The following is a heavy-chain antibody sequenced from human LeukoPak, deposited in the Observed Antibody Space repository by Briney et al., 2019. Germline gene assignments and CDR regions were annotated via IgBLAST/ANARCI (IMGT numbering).Heavy chain of an antibody. J-gene: IGHJ4*02. Sequence: GGSLRLSCAASGVTLSTYAMSWARQAPGKGLEWVSGISSSGSGDNTYYADSVKGRFTISRDNSKNTLYLQMNSLRAEDTAVYYCAKDSIVWFGENWPLDYWGQGTLVTVSS. D-gene: IGHD3-10*01. CDR3: AKDSIVWFGENWPLDY. CDR1: GVTLSTYA. V-gene: IGHV3-23*01. CDR2: ISSSGSGDNT.